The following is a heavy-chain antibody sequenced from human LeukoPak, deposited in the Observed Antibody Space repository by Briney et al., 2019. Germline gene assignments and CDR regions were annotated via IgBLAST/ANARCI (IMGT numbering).Heavy chain of an antibody. CDR1: GFTLTSSA. CDR3: AAVLHPSDSNAFDI. J-gene: IGHJ3*02. Sequence: ASVKVSCKASGFTLTSSAMQWVRQARGQRLEWIGWIVVGSGNTNYAQKFQERVTITRDMSTSTAYMELSSLRSEDTAVYYCAAVLHPSDSNAFDIWGQGTMVTVSS. CDR2: IVVGSGNT. V-gene: IGHV1-58*02. D-gene: IGHD3-3*01.